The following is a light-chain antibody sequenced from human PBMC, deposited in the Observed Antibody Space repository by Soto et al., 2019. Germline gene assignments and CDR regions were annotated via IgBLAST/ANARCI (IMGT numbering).Light chain of an antibody. V-gene: IGKV3D-15*01. J-gene: IGKJ2*01. CDR3: QQYNNWPPYI. Sequence: EIVMTQSPATLSVSPGERATLSCRASQSVSSNLAWYQQKPGQAPRLLIYGASTRATGIPARFSGSGSGTEFTLIISSLQYEDFAVYYCQQYNNWPPYIFGQGTKLEIK. CDR1: QSVSSN. CDR2: GAS.